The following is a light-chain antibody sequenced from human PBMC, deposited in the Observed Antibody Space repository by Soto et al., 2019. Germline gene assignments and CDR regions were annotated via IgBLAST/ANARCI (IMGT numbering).Light chain of an antibody. CDR1: QSVSNNY. CDR2: GAS. V-gene: IGKV3-20*01. J-gene: IGKJ1*01. CDR3: QQYGSSGT. Sequence: EVVLTQSPGTLSLYTGERATLSCRASQSVSNNYLAWYQQKPGQAPRLLIYGASNRATGIPDRFSGSGSGTDFTLTISRLEPEDFAVYYSQQYGSSGTFGQGTKQDIK.